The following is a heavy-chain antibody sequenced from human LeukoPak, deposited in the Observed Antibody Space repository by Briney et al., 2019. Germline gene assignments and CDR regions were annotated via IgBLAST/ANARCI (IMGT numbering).Heavy chain of an antibody. J-gene: IGHJ5*02. CDR2: IYRSGST. CDR3: ARGDYYHDNSASS. V-gene: IGHV4-38-2*01. D-gene: IGHD4-11*01. Sequence: SETLSLTCAVSGYSISSGYYWGWVRQPPGKGLEWIGSIYRSGSTYYNPSLKSRVTISVDTSKNQFSLNLNSVTAAATAVYYCARGDYYHDNSASSWGQGTQVTVSS. CDR1: GYSISSGYY.